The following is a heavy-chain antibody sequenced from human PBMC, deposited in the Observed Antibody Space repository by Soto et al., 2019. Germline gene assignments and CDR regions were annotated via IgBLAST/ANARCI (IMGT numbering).Heavy chain of an antibody. CDR3: ARAGLVTATMEDYYYYGMDV. CDR1: GGSISSYY. J-gene: IGHJ6*02. V-gene: IGHV4-59*01. Sequence: QVQLQESGPGLVKPSETLSLTCTVSGGSISSYYWSWIRQPPGKGLEWIGYIYYSGSTNYNPSLKSRVTISVDTSKNQFSLKLSSVPAADTALYYCARAGLVTATMEDYYYYGMDVWGQGTTVTVSS. CDR2: IYYSGST. D-gene: IGHD2-21*02.